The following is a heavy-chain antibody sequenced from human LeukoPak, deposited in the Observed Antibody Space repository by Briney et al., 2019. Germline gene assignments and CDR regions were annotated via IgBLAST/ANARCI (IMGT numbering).Heavy chain of an antibody. V-gene: IGHV1-2*02. Sequence: ASVKVSCKASGGTFSSYAISWVRQAPGQWLEWMGGISSNTGGTNYVQKFQGRVTMTRDTSISTLYMELSSLRSDDTAVYYCARDLGITCISTSCPPDYWGQGTLVTVSS. D-gene: IGHD2-2*01. CDR2: ISSNTGGT. CDR3: ARDLGITCISTSCPPDY. J-gene: IGHJ4*02. CDR1: GGTFSSYA.